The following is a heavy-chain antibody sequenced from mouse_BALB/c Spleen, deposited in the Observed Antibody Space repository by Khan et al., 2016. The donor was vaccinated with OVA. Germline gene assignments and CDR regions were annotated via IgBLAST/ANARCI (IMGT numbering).Heavy chain of an antibody. Sequence: EVKLVESGGGLVQPGGSRKLSCAASGFTFSDYGMAWVRQAPGKGPEWVAFISNLAYSIYYADTVTGRFTISRENAKNTLYLEMSSLRSEDTAMYYCARDRGMITTGYFDYWGQGTTLTVSS. V-gene: IGHV5-15*02. J-gene: IGHJ2*01. CDR2: ISNLAYSI. D-gene: IGHD2-4*01. CDR3: ARDRGMITTGYFDY. CDR1: GFTFSDYG.